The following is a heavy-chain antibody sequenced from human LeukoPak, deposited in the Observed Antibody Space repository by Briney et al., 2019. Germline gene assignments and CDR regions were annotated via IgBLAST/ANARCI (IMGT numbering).Heavy chain of an antibody. Sequence: PSETLSLTCAVYGGSFSGYYWSWIRQPPGKGLEWIGEINHSGSTNYNPSHKSRVTISVDTSKNQFSLKLSSVTAADTAVYYCARAPTSRRSPLLSYYDILTGYGLRQDYWGQGTLVTVSS. CDR2: INHSGST. D-gene: IGHD3-9*01. CDR3: ARAPTSRRSPLLSYYDILTGYGLRQDY. J-gene: IGHJ4*02. V-gene: IGHV4-34*01. CDR1: GGSFSGYY.